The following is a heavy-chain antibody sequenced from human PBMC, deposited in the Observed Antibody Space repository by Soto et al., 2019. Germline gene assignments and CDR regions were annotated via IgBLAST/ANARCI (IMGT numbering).Heavy chain of an antibody. CDR1: RFTFSSHA. Sequence: EVQLLESGGGLVQPEGSLRLSCAASRFTFSSHAMSWVRQAPGKGLEWVSAISYSGSNTYYTDSVKGRFTISRDNSKNTLYLQMNSLRVEDTAIYYCAKRFTLFGEVKLSPDFDYWGQGTLVTVSS. CDR2: ISYSGSNT. J-gene: IGHJ4*02. V-gene: IGHV3-23*01. D-gene: IGHD3-3*01. CDR3: AKRFTLFGEVKLSPDFDY.